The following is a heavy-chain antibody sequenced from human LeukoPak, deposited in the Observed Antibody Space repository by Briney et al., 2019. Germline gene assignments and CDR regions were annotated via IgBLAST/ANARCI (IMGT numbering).Heavy chain of an antibody. V-gene: IGHV3-23*01. CDR2: ISGSGGST. J-gene: IGHJ4*02. D-gene: IGHD3-10*01. CDR1: GFTFSSYA. CDR3: AKSGGGSGSYYQFDY. Sequence: GGSLRLSCAASGFTFSSYAMSWVRQAPGKGLEWVSAISGSGGSTYYADSVMGRFTISRDNSKNTLYLQMNSLRAEDTAVYYCAKSGGGSGSYYQFDYWGQGTLVTVSS.